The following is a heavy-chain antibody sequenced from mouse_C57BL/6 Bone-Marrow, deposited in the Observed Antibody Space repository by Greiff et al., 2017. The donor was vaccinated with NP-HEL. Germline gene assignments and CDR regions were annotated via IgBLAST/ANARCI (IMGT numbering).Heavy chain of an antibody. CDR2: IYPRSGNT. V-gene: IGHV1-81*01. CDR1: GYTFTSYG. D-gene: IGHD1-1*01. Sequence: VKLVESGAELARPGASVKLSCKASGYTFTSYGISWVKQRTGQGLEWIGEIYPRSGNTYYNEKFKGKATLTADKSSSTAYMELRSLTSEDSAVYFCARPISITTVVATGGYWGQGTTLTVSS. J-gene: IGHJ2*01. CDR3: ARPISITTVVATGGY.